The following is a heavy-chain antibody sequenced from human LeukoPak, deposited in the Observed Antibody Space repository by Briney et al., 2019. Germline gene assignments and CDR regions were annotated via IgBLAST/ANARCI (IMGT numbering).Heavy chain of an antibody. V-gene: IGHV3-23*01. CDR3: AKDPGELGAFDY. CDR1: GFTFSSYA. J-gene: IGHJ4*02. CDR2: ISGSGDST. D-gene: IGHD3-10*01. Sequence: GGSLRLSCAASGFTFSSYAMSWVRQAPGKGLEWVSAISGSGDSTYYADSVKGRFTIPRDNSKNTLYLQMNSLRAEDTAVYYCAKDPGELGAFDYWGQGTLVTVSS.